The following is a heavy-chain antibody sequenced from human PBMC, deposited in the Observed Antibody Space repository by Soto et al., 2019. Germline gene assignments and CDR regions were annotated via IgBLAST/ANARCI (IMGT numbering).Heavy chain of an antibody. V-gene: IGHV1-18*04. CDR1: GYTFTSYG. CDR3: ARDSSGYYQHLIDY. J-gene: IGHJ4*02. CDR2: ISAYNGNT. Sequence: GASVKVSFKASGYTFTSYGLSWVRQAPGQGLEWMGWISAYNGNTNYAQKLQGRVTMTTDTSTSTAYMELRSLRSDDTAVYYCARDSSGYYQHLIDYWGQATLVTVSS. D-gene: IGHD3-22*01.